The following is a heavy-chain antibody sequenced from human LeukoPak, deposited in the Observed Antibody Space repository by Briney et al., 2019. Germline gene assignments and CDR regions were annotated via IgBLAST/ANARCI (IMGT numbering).Heavy chain of an antibody. Sequence: QSGGSLRLSCAASGFTFSSYAMSWVRQAPGKVLEWVSTISGSGGSTYYADSVKGRFTISRDNSKNTLYLQMNSLRAEDTAVYYCAKLGDILTGYPYYFDSWGQGTLGTVSS. D-gene: IGHD3-9*01. CDR3: AKLGDILTGYPYYFDS. V-gene: IGHV3-23*01. CDR1: GFTFSSYA. J-gene: IGHJ4*02. CDR2: ISGSGGST.